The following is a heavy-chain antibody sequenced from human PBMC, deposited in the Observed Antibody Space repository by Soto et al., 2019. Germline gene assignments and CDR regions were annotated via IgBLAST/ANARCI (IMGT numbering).Heavy chain of an antibody. Sequence: SETLSLTCAVYGGSFSGYYWSWIRQPPGKGLEWIGKINHSGSTNYNPSLKSRVTISVDTSKNQFSLKLSSVTATDTAVYYCARVDYGDYDYWGQGTLVTVSS. CDR3: ARVDYGDYDY. V-gene: IGHV4-34*01. J-gene: IGHJ4*02. CDR1: GGSFSGYY. D-gene: IGHD4-17*01. CDR2: INHSGST.